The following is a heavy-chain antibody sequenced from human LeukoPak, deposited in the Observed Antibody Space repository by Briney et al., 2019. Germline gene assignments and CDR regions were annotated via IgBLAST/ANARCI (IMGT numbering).Heavy chain of an antibody. CDR2: INPNSGGT. J-gene: IGHJ4*02. D-gene: IGHD3-10*01. CDR3: AVYGSGSYYKGYYFDY. Sequence: ASVTVSFTASGYTFTGYYMHWVRQAPGQGIEWMGWINPNSGGTNYAQKFQGRVTMTRDTSISTAYMELSRLRSDDTAVYYCAVYGSGSYYKGYYFDYWGQGTLVTVSS. V-gene: IGHV1-2*02. CDR1: GYTFTGYY.